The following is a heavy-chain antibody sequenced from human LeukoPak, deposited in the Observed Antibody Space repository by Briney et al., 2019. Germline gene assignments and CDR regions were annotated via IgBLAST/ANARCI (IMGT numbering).Heavy chain of an antibody. CDR1: GFTFSSSG. CDR2: ISDDGSNK. V-gene: IGHV3-30*18. Sequence: GGSLRLSCAASGFTFSSSGMHWVRQAPGKGLEWVAVISDDGSNKYYTDSVKGRFTISRDNSKNTLYLQMSSLRADDTAVFYCAKSFHSSGFYYVDYWGQGTLVTVSS. CDR3: AKSFHSSGFYYVDY. D-gene: IGHD3-22*01. J-gene: IGHJ4*02.